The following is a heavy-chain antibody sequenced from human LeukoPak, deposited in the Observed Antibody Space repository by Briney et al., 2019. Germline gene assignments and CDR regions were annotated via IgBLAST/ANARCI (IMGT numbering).Heavy chain of an antibody. CDR3: AREDPQTTVPEGLDV. Sequence: SGTLSLTCTVSGGSIGNYYWSWLRQPPGKGLEWIGYIYFSGTTNINPSLKSRVTISVDMSKNQLSLKLSSVTAADTAAYYCAREDPQTTVPEGLDVWGQGTTVTVSS. D-gene: IGHD4-17*01. CDR2: IYFSGTT. CDR1: GGSIGNYY. J-gene: IGHJ6*02. V-gene: IGHV4-59*01.